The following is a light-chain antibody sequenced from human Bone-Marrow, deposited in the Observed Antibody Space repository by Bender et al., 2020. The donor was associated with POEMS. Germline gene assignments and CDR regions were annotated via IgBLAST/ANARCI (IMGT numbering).Light chain of an antibody. CDR1: SSNIGAHA. V-gene: IGLV1-44*01. CDR3: AVWDDSLNGWM. Sequence: QSVLTQPPSASGTPGQRVTISCSGGSSNIGAHAVNWYQHLPGTAPKLLIYSSHRRPSEVPGGFSGSRSGTSASLAISGLQSEDEADYYCAVWDDSLNGWMFGGGTKLTV. CDR2: SSH. J-gene: IGLJ3*02.